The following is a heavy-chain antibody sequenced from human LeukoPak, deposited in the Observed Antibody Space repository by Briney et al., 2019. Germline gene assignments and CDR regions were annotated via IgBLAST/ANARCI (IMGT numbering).Heavy chain of an antibody. CDR2: ISYDGSNK. Sequence: TGGSLRLSCAASGFTFSSYGMHWVRQAPGKGLEWVAVISYDGSNKYYADSVKGRFTISRDNSKNTLYLQMNSLRAEDTAVYYCAKDVLSEGINGWGQGTLVTVSS. CDR1: GFTFSSYG. V-gene: IGHV3-30*19. CDR3: AKDVLSEGING. D-gene: IGHD3-10*01. J-gene: IGHJ4*02.